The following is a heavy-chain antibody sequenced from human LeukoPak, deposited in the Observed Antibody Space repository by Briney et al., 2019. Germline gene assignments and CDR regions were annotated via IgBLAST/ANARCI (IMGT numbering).Heavy chain of an antibody. J-gene: IGHJ5*02. Sequence: GGSLRLSCAASGFTFSSYSMNWVRQTPGKGLEWVSSISSSSSYIYYADSVKGRFTISRDNAKNSLYLQMNSLRAEDTAVYYCAREPRQIAAAKINWFDPWGQGTLVTVSS. V-gene: IGHV3-21*01. D-gene: IGHD6-13*01. CDR1: GFTFSSYS. CDR2: ISSSSSYI. CDR3: AREPRQIAAAKINWFDP.